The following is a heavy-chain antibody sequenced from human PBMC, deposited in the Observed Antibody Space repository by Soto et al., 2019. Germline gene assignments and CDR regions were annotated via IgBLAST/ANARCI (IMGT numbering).Heavy chain of an antibody. D-gene: IGHD5-12*01. V-gene: IGHV5-51*01. CDR3: ARGSGYDLPTTYYYYYGMDV. J-gene: IGHJ6*02. Sequence: PGESLKISCRASGYTFSNYWIGWVRQMPGKGLEWMGIIYPGDSDTRYSPSFQGQVTISADKSISTAYLQWSSLKASDTAMYYCARGSGYDLPTTYYYYYGMDVWGQGTTVTVSS. CDR2: IYPGDSDT. CDR1: GYTFSNYW.